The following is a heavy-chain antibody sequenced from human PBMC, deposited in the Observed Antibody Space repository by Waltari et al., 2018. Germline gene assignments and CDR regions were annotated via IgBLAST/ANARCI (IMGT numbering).Heavy chain of an antibody. J-gene: IGHJ5*02. V-gene: IGHV4-34*01. CDR1: GESFSGHF. D-gene: IGHD3-3*01. Sequence: QVQLQQWGAGLLKPSATLSLTCGVSGESFSGHFWSWIRQPPGKGLEWIGESNHGGASKYNPSLKSRVTISIDTSKSQFSLKLTSVTAADTAVYYCARGRFDFWTGYYSSNYFDPWGPGTLVTVSS. CDR3: ARGRFDFWTGYYSSNYFDP. CDR2: SNHGGAS.